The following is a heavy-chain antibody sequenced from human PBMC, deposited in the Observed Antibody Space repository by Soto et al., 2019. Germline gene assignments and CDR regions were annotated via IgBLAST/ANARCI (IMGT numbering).Heavy chain of an antibody. V-gene: IGHV3-30*18. CDR3: AKGDYYYDSRGYFGHLGSYYYYGMDV. CDR1: GFTFSSYG. CDR2: ISYDGSNK. D-gene: IGHD3-22*01. J-gene: IGHJ6*02. Sequence: GGSLRLSCAASGFTFSSYGMHWVRQAPGKGLEWVAVISYDGSNKYYADSVKGRFTISRDNSKNTLYLQMNSLRAEDTAVYYCAKGDYYYDSRGYFGHLGSYYYYGMDVWGQGTTVTVSS.